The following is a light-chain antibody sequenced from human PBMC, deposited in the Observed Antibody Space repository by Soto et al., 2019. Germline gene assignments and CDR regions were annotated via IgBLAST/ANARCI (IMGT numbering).Light chain of an antibody. V-gene: IGKV3-20*01. CDR2: GTS. CDR3: QQCDNSKIT. J-gene: IGKJ5*01. CDR1: QSVSSSY. Sequence: EIVLTKSPGTLSLSPGERDTLSCRASQSVSSSYLAWYQQKPGQAHRLLIYGTSNRATGIRDRFSGSGSVTDFTLTISRLEAEDFAGYCCQQCDNSKITFGQGTLMEI.